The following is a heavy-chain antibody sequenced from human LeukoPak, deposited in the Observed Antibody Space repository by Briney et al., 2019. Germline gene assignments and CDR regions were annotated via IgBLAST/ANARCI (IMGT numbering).Heavy chain of an antibody. CDR3: ARGSDIVVVVAAATAYGMDV. CDR1: GFTFSSYA. J-gene: IGHJ6*02. D-gene: IGHD2-15*01. V-gene: IGHV3-30*04. CDR2: ISYDGSNK. Sequence: PGRSLRLSCAASGFTFSSYAMHWVRQAPGKGLEWVAVISYDGSNKYYADSVKGRFTISRDNSKNTLYLQMNSLRAEDTAVYYCARGSDIVVVVAAATAYGMDVWGQGTTVTVSS.